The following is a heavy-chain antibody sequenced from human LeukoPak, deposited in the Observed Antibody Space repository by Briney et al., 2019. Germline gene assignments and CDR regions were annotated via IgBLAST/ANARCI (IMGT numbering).Heavy chain of an antibody. Sequence: GASVKVSCKASGYTFTAYYMHWVRQDPGQGLEWMGWINPNSGGTNYAQKFQGRVTMTRDTSISTAYMELSRLRSDDTAVYYCARDLYRITMVRGVIVGFDYWGQGTLVTVSS. D-gene: IGHD3-10*01. CDR2: INPNSGGT. J-gene: IGHJ4*02. CDR1: GYTFTAYY. V-gene: IGHV1-2*02. CDR3: ARDLYRITMVRGVIVGFDY.